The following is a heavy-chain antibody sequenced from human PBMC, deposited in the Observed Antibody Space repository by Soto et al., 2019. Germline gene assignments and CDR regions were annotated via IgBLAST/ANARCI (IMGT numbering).Heavy chain of an antibody. CDR1: RFTVSSNY. J-gene: IGHJ6*02. D-gene: IGHD3-10*01. V-gene: IGHV3-53*01. CDR3: ARDLFTMVRGGLNQVYYYYYGMDV. Sequence: GGSLRLSCAASRFTVSSNYMSWVRQAPGKGQERASVIYSGGSTYYADSVKGRFTISRDNSKNTLYLQMNSLRAEDTAVYYCARDLFTMVRGGLNQVYYYYYGMDVWGQGTTVTVSS. CDR2: IYSGGST.